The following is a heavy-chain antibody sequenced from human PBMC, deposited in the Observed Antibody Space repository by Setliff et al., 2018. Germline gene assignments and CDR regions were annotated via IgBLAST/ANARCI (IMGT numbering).Heavy chain of an antibody. D-gene: IGHD6-13*01. J-gene: IGHJ4*02. CDR2: AHQSGTT. CDR3: VRESRSTWYRRDF. CDR1: DYSITNNYY. Sequence: PSETLSLTCAVSDYSITNNYYWGWIRQAPGKGLEWIGTAHQSGTTFYNPSLKGRVTMSVDTSKRQFSLKLGSATAADTAVYYCVRESRSTWYRRDFWGQGTLVTVSS. V-gene: IGHV4-38-2*02.